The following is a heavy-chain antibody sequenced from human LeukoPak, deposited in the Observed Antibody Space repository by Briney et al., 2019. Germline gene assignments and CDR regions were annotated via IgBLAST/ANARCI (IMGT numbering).Heavy chain of an antibody. D-gene: IGHD1-26*01. CDR2: IIPIFGTA. CDR1: GYTFTSYD. J-gene: IGHJ4*02. V-gene: IGHV1-69*05. CDR3: ASYSGSSNFDY. Sequence: GASVKVSCKASGYTFTSYDINWVRQATGQGLEWMGRIIPIFGTANYAQKFQGRVTITTDESTSTAYMELSSLRSEDTAVYYCASYSGSSNFDYWGQGTLVTVSS.